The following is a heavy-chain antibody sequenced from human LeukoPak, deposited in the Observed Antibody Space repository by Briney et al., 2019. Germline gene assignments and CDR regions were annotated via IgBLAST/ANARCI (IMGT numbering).Heavy chain of an antibody. CDR3: ARVGGATAVTMYFEY. CDR2: MTASGNTI. V-gene: IGHV3-48*02. D-gene: IGHD1-26*01. J-gene: IGHJ4*02. CDR1: GITFSGYS. Sequence: GGSLRLSCVVSGITFSGYSMIWVRQAPGKGLEWLSFMTASGNTIFYAESVKERFTISRDNAKKTLYLQMNSLRDEDTAVYYCARVGGATAVTMYFEYWGQGTLVTVSS.